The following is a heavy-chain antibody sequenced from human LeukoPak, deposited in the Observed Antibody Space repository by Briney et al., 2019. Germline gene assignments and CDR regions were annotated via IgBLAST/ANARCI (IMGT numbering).Heavy chain of an antibody. Sequence: PGRSLRLSCAASGFTFSSYGMHWVRQAPGKGLEWVAVIWYDGSYKYYADSVKGRFTISRDNSKNTLYLQMNSLRAEDTAVYYCARDKGGLLWFRELLFYFDYWGQGTLVTVSS. D-gene: IGHD3-10*01. CDR1: GFTFSSYG. CDR3: ARDKGGLLWFRELLFYFDY. V-gene: IGHV3-33*01. J-gene: IGHJ4*02. CDR2: IWYDGSYK.